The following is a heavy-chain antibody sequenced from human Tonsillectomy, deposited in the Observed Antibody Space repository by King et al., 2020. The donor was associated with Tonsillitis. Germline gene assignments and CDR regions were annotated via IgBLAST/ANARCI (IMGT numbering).Heavy chain of an antibody. CDR1: GFTFSGFW. J-gene: IGHJ4*02. V-gene: IGHV3-7*01. CDR2: IKQEGGEK. CDR3: AREKYSSGWNGDFFDH. Sequence: VQLVESGGGLVQPGGSLRLSCAASGFTFSGFWMSWVGKAPGRGLDGVANIKQEGGEKYSVDSVKGRFTISRDNAKNSLYLQMNSLRAEDTAVYYCAREKYSSGWNGDFFDHWGQGTLVTVSS. D-gene: IGHD6-19*01.